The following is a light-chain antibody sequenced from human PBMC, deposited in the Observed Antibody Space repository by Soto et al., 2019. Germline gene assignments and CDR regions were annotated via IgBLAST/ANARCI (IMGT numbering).Light chain of an antibody. CDR2: RAS. V-gene: IGKV1-5*03. Sequence: DIQMTQSPSTLSASIGDRVTITCRASQSISDWLAWYQQKPGKAPKLLIYRASNLESGVPSRFSGSGSGTEFTLTISSLQPDDFATYYCQQYNGYSRACGQGTKVEIK. CDR3: QQYNGYSRA. J-gene: IGKJ1*01. CDR1: QSISDW.